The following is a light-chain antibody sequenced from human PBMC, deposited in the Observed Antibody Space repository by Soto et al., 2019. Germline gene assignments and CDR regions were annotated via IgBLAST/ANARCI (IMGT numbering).Light chain of an antibody. J-gene: IGKJ2*01. V-gene: IGKV3-15*01. CDR2: SVS. CDR1: QSVSSN. CDR3: QHYNYWPYT. Sequence: EIVMTQSPATLSVSPGEIAILSFRASQSVSSNLAWYQQKPGQAPRLLIYSVSTRATGIPARFSGSGSGTDFTLIINRLEPEDFAVYYCQHYNYWPYTFGQGTKVDIK.